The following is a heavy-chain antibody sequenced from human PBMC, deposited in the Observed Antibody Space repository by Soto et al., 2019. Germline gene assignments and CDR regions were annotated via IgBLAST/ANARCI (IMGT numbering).Heavy chain of an antibody. CDR2: ISAYNGNT. J-gene: IGHJ4*02. Sequence: ASVKVSCKASGYTFTSYGISWVRQAPGQGLEWMGWISAYNGNTNYAQKLQGRVTMTTDTSTSTAYMELRSLRSDDTAVYYCARDKMTPLPTQADYWGQGTLVTVSS. V-gene: IGHV1-18*01. CDR1: GYTFTSYG. CDR3: ARDKMTPLPTQADY. D-gene: IGHD2-15*01.